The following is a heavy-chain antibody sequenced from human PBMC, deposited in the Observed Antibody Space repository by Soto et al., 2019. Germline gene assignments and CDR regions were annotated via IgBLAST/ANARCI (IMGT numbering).Heavy chain of an antibody. CDR2: ISSSSTTK. CDR1: GFTFSSYS. J-gene: IGHJ4*02. V-gene: IGHV3-48*01. CDR3: ARGLYSGWHYFDY. D-gene: IGHD5-12*01. Sequence: GGSLRLSCAASGFTFSSYSMNWVRQAPGKGLEWVSYISSSSTTKYYADSVKGRFTISRDNAKNSLYLQMNSLRAEDTAVYYCARGLYSGWHYFDYWGQGTLVTVSS.